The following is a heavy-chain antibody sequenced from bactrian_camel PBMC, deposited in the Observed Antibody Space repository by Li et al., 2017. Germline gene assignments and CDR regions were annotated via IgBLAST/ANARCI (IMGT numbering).Heavy chain of an antibody. CDR3: AAGGTYCQDY. Sequence: DVQLVESGGGLVQPGGSLRLSCAASGFTFSDYPMSWVRQAPGREREGVAVMGVHNPHYADAVKGRFTISQDVASRMVYLQMTNLKAEDSAMYYCAAGGTYCQDYWGQGTQVTVS. V-gene: IGHV3S40*01. CDR1: GFTFSDYP. J-gene: IGHJ4*01. D-gene: IGHD7*01. CDR2: MGVHNP.